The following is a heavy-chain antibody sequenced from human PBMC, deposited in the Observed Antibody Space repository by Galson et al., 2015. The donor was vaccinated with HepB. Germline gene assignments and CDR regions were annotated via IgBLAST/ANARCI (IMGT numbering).Heavy chain of an antibody. V-gene: IGHV3-30-3*01. CDR1: GFTLSRYA. Sequence: SLRLSCAASGFTLSRYAMHWVRQAPGKGLEWVAVISYDGSNKYYADSVKGRFTISRDNSKNTLYLQMNSLRPEDTAEYYCARVYYDSSGYCCGYFDYWGQGTQVTVSS. D-gene: IGHD3-22*01. CDR2: ISYDGSNK. CDR3: ARVYYDSSGYCCGYFDY. J-gene: IGHJ4*02.